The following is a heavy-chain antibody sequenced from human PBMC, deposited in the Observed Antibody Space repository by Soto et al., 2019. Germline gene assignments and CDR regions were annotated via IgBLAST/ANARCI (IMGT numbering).Heavy chain of an antibody. D-gene: IGHD3-22*01. V-gene: IGHV3-21*06. Sequence: GGSLRLSCAASGFTFSYYALHWVRRAPGKGLEWVSSISGIRDYIRYADSVKGRFTISRDNAKTSLYLQMNSLTAEDTAVYYCAREGVHNYNEYYFDYWGKGTLVTVSS. J-gene: IGHJ4*02. CDR3: AREGVHNYNEYYFDY. CDR2: ISGIRDYI. CDR1: GFTFSYYA.